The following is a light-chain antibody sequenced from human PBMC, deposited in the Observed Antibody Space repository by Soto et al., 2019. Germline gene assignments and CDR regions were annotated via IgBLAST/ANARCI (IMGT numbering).Light chain of an antibody. V-gene: IGLV3-21*02. CDR1: NIGSKS. CDR3: QVWDSSSDHYV. J-gene: IGLJ1*01. Sequence: SSELTQPPSVSVAPGQTARITCGGNNIGSKSVHWYQQKPGQAPVLVVYDDSDRPSGIPERFSGSNSGNTATLTISRVEAXXXXXYYCQVWDSSSDHYVFGTGTKLTVL. CDR2: DDS.